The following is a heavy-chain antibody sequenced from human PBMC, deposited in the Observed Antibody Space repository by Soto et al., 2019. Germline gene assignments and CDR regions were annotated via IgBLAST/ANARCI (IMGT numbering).Heavy chain of an antibody. CDR2: IYYSGST. D-gene: IGHD3-10*01. Sequence: SETLSLTCTVSGGSISSGDYYWSWIRQPPGKGLEWIGYIYYSGSTYYNPSPKSRVTISVDTSKNQFSLKLSSVTAADTAVYYCARTYYYGSGSYSNFDYWGQGTLVTVSS. CDR1: GGSISSGDYY. V-gene: IGHV4-30-4*01. CDR3: ARTYYYGSGSYSNFDY. J-gene: IGHJ4*02.